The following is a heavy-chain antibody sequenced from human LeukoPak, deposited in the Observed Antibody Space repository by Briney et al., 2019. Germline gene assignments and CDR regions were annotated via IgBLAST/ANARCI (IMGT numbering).Heavy chain of an antibody. Sequence: PGRSLRLSCAASGFTFSSYGMHWVRQAPGKGLEWVAVISYDGSNKYYADSVKGRFTISRDNSKNTLYLQMNSLSAEDTAVYYCAKAPVRSTTLHFDCWGQGTLVTVSS. D-gene: IGHD1/OR15-1a*01. J-gene: IGHJ4*02. V-gene: IGHV3-30*18. CDR1: GFTFSSYG. CDR3: AKAPVRSTTLHFDC. CDR2: ISYDGSNK.